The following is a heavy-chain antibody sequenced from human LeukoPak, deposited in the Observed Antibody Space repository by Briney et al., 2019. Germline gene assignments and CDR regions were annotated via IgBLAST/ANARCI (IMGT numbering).Heavy chain of an antibody. CDR1: GFTFSSYS. CDR3: ARDMYSSGWYPDY. V-gene: IGHV3-48*04. J-gene: IGHJ4*02. Sequence: GGSLRLSCAASGFTFSSYSMNWVRQAPGKGLEWVSYISSSSSTIYYADSVKGRFTISRDNAKNSLYLQMNSLRAEDTAVYYCARDMYSSGWYPDYWGQGTLVTVSS. CDR2: ISSSSSTI. D-gene: IGHD6-19*01.